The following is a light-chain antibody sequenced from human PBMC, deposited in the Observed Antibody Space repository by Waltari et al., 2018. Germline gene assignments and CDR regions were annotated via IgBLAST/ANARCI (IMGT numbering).Light chain of an antibody. Sequence: DIRLSQSPSFLSAAVGDKVTITCQARQDIGTYVHWYQQRTGEAPKLLIYDASHLDTGVPTRFSGGGSGTHFTFTINDLQPEDFATYYCQQYDNLPLTFGQGTRVEIK. J-gene: IGKJ1*01. CDR2: DAS. V-gene: IGKV1-33*01. CDR3: QQYDNLPLT. CDR1: QDIGTY.